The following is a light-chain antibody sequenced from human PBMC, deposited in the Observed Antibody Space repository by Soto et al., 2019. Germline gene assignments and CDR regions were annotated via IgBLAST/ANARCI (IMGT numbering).Light chain of an antibody. Sequence: EIVLTQSPATLSLSPGERATFSCRASQSVSSYLAWFQQKPGQAPRLLIYDASHRATGIAARFSGSGSGTDFTLTISILEPDDFAVYYCQQHTNWPPSITFGQGTRLEIK. J-gene: IGKJ5*01. V-gene: IGKV3-11*01. CDR3: QQHTNWPPSIT. CDR2: DAS. CDR1: QSVSSY.